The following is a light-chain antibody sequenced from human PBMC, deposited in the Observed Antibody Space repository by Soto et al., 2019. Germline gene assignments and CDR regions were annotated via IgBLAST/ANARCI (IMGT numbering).Light chain of an antibody. CDR3: RSYTSSNTWV. Sequence: QSALTQAASVSGSPGQSISISCTGTSSDVGGYNYVSWHQQHTGKATKLIIYDVYNRPSGVSDRFSGSKSGNTASLTISGLQADDEADYYCRSYTSSNTWVFGGGIQLTVL. CDR1: SSDVGGYNY. CDR2: DVY. J-gene: IGLJ3*02. V-gene: IGLV2-14*01.